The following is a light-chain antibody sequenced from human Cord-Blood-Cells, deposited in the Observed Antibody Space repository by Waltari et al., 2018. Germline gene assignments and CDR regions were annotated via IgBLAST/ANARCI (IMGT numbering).Light chain of an antibody. CDR3: QQRSNWLT. Sequence: EIVLTQSPATLSLSPGERATLSCRASQSVSSYLAWYQQKPGQAPRLLIYDASNRATGTPARFSGSGSGTDFTLTISSLEPEDFAVYYCQQRSNWLTFGGGTKVEIE. V-gene: IGKV3-11*01. J-gene: IGKJ4*01. CDR2: DAS. CDR1: QSVSSY.